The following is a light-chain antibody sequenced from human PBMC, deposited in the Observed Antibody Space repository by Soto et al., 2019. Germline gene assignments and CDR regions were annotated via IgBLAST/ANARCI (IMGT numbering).Light chain of an antibody. V-gene: IGLV2-14*01. Sequence: QSVLTQPASVSGSPGQSITISCTGTSSDVGGYNYVSWYQQYPGKAPKLMIYDVSNRPSGVSNRFSGSKSGNTASLTISGLQAEDEADYYCSSYTSSITHVVFGGGTKLTVL. CDR3: SSYTSSITHVV. CDR2: DVS. CDR1: SSDVGGYNY. J-gene: IGLJ2*01.